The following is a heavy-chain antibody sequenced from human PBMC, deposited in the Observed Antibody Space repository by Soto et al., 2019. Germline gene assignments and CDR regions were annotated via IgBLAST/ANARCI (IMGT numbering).Heavy chain of an antibody. CDR3: AVGYCSSTSCYRVGPFDY. V-gene: IGHV3-53*01. D-gene: IGHD2-2*01. CDR1: GFTVSSNY. Sequence: GGSLRLSCAASGFTVSSNYMSWVRQAPGKGLEWVSVIYSGGSTYYADSVKGRFTISRDNSKNTLYLQMNSLRAEDTAVYHCAVGYCSSTSCYRVGPFDYWGQGTLVTVSS. CDR2: IYSGGST. J-gene: IGHJ4*02.